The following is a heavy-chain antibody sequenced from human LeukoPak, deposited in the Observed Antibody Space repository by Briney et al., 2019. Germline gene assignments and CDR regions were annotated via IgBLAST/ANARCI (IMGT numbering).Heavy chain of an antibody. D-gene: IGHD3-10*01. CDR2: IWYDGSNK. V-gene: IGHV3-33*06. CDR1: GFTFSSYG. J-gene: IGHJ4*02. Sequence: GRSLRLSCAASGFTFSSYGMHWVRQAPGKGLEWVAVIWYDGSNKYYADSVKGRSTISRDNSKNTLYLQMNSLRAEDTAVYYCAKGGITMVRGVIALWGQGTLVTVSS. CDR3: AKGGITMVRGVIAL.